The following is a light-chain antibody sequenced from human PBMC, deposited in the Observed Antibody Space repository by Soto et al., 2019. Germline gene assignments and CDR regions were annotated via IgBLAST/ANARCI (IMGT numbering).Light chain of an antibody. CDR1: QSVTSNY. CDR3: QQYGSSPIT. Sequence: EIVLTQSPGTLSLSLGERATLSCRASQSVTSNYLGWYQQKTGQSPRLPIYGASSRATGVPDRFSGSGSGTDFTLTISRLEPEDFAVYSCQQYGSSPITFGQGTRLEIK. J-gene: IGKJ5*01. V-gene: IGKV3-20*01. CDR2: GAS.